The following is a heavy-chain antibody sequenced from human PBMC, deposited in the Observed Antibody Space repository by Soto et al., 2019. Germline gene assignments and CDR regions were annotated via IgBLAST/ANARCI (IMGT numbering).Heavy chain of an antibody. CDR3: ARARNRYFDY. J-gene: IGHJ4*02. D-gene: IGHD1-1*01. CDR2: VFRSGSI. CDR1: GGSMTTGSYF. V-gene: IGHV4-61*01. Sequence: PSETLSLTCNVSGGSMTTGSYFWTWIRQPPGKGLEWIGYVFRSGSINYSPSFKSRVTISMDTSKNQFSLMLKSVTAADTAVYFCARARNRYFDYWGQGALVTVS.